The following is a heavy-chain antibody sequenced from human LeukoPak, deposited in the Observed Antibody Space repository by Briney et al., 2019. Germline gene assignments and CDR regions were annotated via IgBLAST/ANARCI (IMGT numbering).Heavy chain of an antibody. V-gene: IGHV4-59*12. CDR1: GGSISSYY. CDR2: IYYSGRT. Sequence: SETLSLTCTASGGSISSYYWSWIRQPPGKGLQWIGFIYYSGRTYYNPSLKSRVTISVDTSKNQFSLKLTSVTAADTAVYYCAREGDPEGDWGQGTLVTVSS. CDR3: AREGDPEGD. D-gene: IGHD2-21*01. J-gene: IGHJ4*02.